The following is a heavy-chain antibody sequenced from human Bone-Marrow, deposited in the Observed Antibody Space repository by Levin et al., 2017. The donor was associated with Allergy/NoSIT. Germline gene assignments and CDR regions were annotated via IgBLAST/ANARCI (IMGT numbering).Heavy chain of an antibody. V-gene: IGHV3-73*01. J-gene: IGHJ6*02. CDR1: GFTFSVSA. D-gene: IGHD2-8*01. Sequence: GGSLRLSCAASGFTFSVSAMHWVLXXXGKGLEWVGHIRSKANNYATTYAASVKGRFTISRDDSNNTTYLHMNSLKAEATAVYYCTRNGCSNGVCHRALYYYYAMDVWGQGTTVTVSS. CDR3: TRNGCSNGVCHRALYYYYAMDV. CDR2: IRSKANNYAT.